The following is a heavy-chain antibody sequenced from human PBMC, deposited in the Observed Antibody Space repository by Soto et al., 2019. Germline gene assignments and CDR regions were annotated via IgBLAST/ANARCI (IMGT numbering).Heavy chain of an antibody. CDR3: ARTSDVVVPAATDY. CDR2: IIPILGIA. V-gene: IGHV1-69*02. J-gene: IGHJ4*02. Sequence: QVQLVQSGAEVKKPGSSVKVSCKASGGTFSSYTISWVRQAPGQGLEWMGRIIPILGIANYAQKFQGRVTITADKSTSTAYIELSSLRSEDTAVYYCARTSDVVVPAATDYWVQGTLVTVSS. D-gene: IGHD2-2*01. CDR1: GGTFSSYT.